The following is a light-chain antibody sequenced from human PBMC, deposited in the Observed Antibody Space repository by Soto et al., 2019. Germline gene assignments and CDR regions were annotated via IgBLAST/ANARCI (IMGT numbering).Light chain of an antibody. CDR3: HQRQSWPRT. V-gene: IGKV3-11*01. CDR1: QYINTR. CDR2: LAS. Sequence: EIVLTQSPATLSSFPGDRVTLSCRASQYINTRLAWYQHRLGQAPRLLIYLASNRAAGVPARFSGSGSGTDFTLTISDVEPEDFAVYYCHQRQSWPRTFGQGTKVDI. J-gene: IGKJ1*01.